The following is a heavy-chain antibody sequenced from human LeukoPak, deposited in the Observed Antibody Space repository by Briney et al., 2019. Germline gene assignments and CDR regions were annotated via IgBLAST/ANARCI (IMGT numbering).Heavy chain of an antibody. J-gene: IGHJ1*01. Sequence: GRSMTLSSAASGFTFSSYAMHWVRQAPGKGLEWVAVISYDGSNKYYADSVKGRFTISRDNSKNTLYLQMNSLRAEDTAVYYCARERLDSSGYYYGYFQHWGQGTLVTVSS. CDR2: ISYDGSNK. V-gene: IGHV3-30-3*01. CDR3: ARERLDSSGYYYGYFQH. D-gene: IGHD3-22*01. CDR1: GFTFSSYA.